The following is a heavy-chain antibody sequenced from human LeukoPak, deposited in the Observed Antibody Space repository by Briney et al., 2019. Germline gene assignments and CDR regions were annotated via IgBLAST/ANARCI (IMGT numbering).Heavy chain of an antibody. CDR3: ASGRGYSYGWSGEKLLDY. CDR2: NHSGRSST. D-gene: IGHD5-18*01. V-gene: IGHV3-74*01. J-gene: IGHJ4*02. Sequence: LLLCGASGGSSISNYWRCFRRQPGERRLVWVEINHSGRSSTSYADSVKGRFTISRDNAKNTLYLQMNSLRVEDTAVYYCASGRGYSYGWSGEKLLDYWGQGTLVTVSS. CDR1: GSSISNYW.